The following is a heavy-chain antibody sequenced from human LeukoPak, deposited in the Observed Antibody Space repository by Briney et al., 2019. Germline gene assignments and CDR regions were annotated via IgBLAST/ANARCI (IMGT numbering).Heavy chain of an antibody. D-gene: IGHD3-22*01. Sequence: GGSLRLSCSASGFTFSGSGMHWVRQAPGKGLEWVAFIHYGGSNEYYADSVKGRFIISRDNSKNTLYLQMNSLRPEDTAVYYCAKPDYYGTRGYHFAPSPDYWGQGSLVTVSS. CDR3: AKPDYYGTRGYHFAPSPDY. J-gene: IGHJ4*02. CDR1: GFTFSGSG. CDR2: IHYGGSNE. V-gene: IGHV3-30*02.